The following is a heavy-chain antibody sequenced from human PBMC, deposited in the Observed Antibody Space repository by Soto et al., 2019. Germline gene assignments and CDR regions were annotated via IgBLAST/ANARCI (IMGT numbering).Heavy chain of an antibody. CDR3: ARDIPTYGDYVGYFDY. V-gene: IGHV3-7*01. J-gene: IGHJ4*02. D-gene: IGHD4-17*01. CDR1: GFTFSSYW. CDR2: IKQDGSEK. Sequence: GGSLRLSCAASGFTFSSYWMSWVRQAPGKGLEWVANIKQDGSEKYYVDSVKGRFTISRDNAKNSLYLQMNSLRAEDTAVYYCARDIPTYGDYVGYFDYWGQGTLVTVSS.